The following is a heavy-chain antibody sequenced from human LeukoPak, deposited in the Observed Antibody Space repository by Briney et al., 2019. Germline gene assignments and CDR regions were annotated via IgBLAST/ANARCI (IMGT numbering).Heavy chain of an antibody. Sequence: GSLRLSCAASGFTFSSYGMHWVRQAPGKGLEWVAVIWYDGSNKYYADSVKGRFTISRDNSKNTLYLQMNSLRAEDTAVYYCARDLPEEGYSYGYGIWGQGTMVTVSS. D-gene: IGHD5-18*01. J-gene: IGHJ3*02. CDR1: GFTFSSYG. CDR3: ARDLPEEGYSYGYGI. CDR2: IWYDGSNK. V-gene: IGHV3-33*01.